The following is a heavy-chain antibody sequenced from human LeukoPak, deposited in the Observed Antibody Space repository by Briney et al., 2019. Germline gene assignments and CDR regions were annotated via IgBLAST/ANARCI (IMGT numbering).Heavy chain of an antibody. CDR3: AQLETYYDSSGYLSPGIKS. V-gene: IGHV3-23*01. CDR2: ISGSGGST. Sequence: GGSLRLSCAASGFTFSSYAMSWVRQAPGKGLEWVSAISGSGGSTYYADSVKGRFTISRDNSKNTLYLQMNSLRAEDTAVYYCAQLETYYDSSGYLSPGIKSWGQGTLVTVSS. J-gene: IGHJ4*02. CDR1: GFTFSSYA. D-gene: IGHD3-22*01.